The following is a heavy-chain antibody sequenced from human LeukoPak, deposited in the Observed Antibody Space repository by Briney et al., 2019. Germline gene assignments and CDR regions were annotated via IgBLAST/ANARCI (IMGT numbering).Heavy chain of an antibody. CDR1: GYSFTSYW. V-gene: IGHV5-51*01. CDR3: ARHSDITVADS. CDR2: IFPDDSDT. Sequence: GESLKISCKGSGYSFTSYWIAWVRQMPGKGLEWMGIIFPDDSDTRYSPSFQGLITISADKSINTAYLQWSSLKASDTAMYYCARHSDITVADSWGQGTLATVSS. D-gene: IGHD6-19*01. J-gene: IGHJ5*01.